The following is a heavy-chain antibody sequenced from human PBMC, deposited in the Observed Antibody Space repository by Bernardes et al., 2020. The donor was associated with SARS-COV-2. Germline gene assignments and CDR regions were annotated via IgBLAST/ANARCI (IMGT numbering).Heavy chain of an antibody. CDR2: ISAIGGST. J-gene: IGHJ6*02. D-gene: IGHD6-6*01. Sequence: GGSLRLSCVASGFTFRKNAMTWVRQVPGKGLEWVSAISAIGGSTYYAESVKGRFTISRDNSRNTLYLEMNSLRAEDTAVYYCSKNAKYSSSSMDVWGQGTTVTVSS. CDR1: GFTFRKNA. V-gene: IGHV3-23*01. CDR3: SKNAKYSSSSMDV.